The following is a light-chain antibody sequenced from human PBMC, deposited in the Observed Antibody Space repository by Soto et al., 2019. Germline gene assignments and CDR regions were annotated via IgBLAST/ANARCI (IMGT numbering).Light chain of an antibody. CDR1: REISSY. CDR3: QQQKSYP. J-gene: IGKJ4*01. Sequence: DIPLTQSPTFLSASVGDRVTITCRASREISSYLTWYQQKPGKAPKLMIYAASTLQSGVPSRFSGSGGGTEFSLTVSSLQPEDCATFYWQQQKSYPFGGGTKVEIK. V-gene: IGKV1-9*01. CDR2: AAS.